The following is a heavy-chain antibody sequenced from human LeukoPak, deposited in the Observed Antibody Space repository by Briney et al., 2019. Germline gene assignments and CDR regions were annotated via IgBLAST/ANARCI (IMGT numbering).Heavy chain of an antibody. CDR2: MNPNSGNT. Sequence: ASVKVSCKASGYTFTSYDINWVRQATGQGLERMGWMNPNSGNTGYAQKFQGRVTMTRNTSISTAYMELSSLRSEDTAVYYCARGGGSEGYFDYWGQGTLVTVSS. V-gene: IGHV1-8*02. J-gene: IGHJ4*02. CDR1: GYTFTSYD. D-gene: IGHD6-19*01. CDR3: ARGGGSEGYFDY.